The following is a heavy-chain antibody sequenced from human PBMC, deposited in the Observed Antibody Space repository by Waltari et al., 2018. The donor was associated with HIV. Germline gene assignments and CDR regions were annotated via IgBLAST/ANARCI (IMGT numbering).Heavy chain of an antibody. V-gene: IGHV3-74*01. CDR2: INRYGSST. D-gene: IGHD3-16*01. J-gene: IGHJ4*02. CDR1: GFTFSSYW. CDR3: ASLYNYVWGSPPPFDY. Sequence: EVQLVESGGGLVQPGGSLRLSCAASGFTFSSYWMHWVRQAPGKGLVWVPRINRYGSSTNYADSVKGRFTISRDNAKNTVYLQMNSLRAEDTALYYCASLYNYVWGSPPPFDYWGQGTLVTVSS.